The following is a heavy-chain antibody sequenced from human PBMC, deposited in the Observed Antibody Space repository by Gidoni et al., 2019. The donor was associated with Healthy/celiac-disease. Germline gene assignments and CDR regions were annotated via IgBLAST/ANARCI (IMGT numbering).Heavy chain of an antibody. CDR2: IIPSLGTA. CDR1: GGTFSSYA. V-gene: IGHV1-69*01. D-gene: IGHD3-22*01. J-gene: IGHJ4*02. CDR3: ARVYDSSGYSFLSGFLAY. Sequence: QVQLVQSGAAVKKPGSSVKVSCQASGGTFSSYAISWVRPAPGPGLEWMGGIIPSLGTANYAQKFQGRVTITADESTSKAYMELSRLRSEDTAVYYCARVYDSSGYSFLSGFLAYWGQGTLVTVSS.